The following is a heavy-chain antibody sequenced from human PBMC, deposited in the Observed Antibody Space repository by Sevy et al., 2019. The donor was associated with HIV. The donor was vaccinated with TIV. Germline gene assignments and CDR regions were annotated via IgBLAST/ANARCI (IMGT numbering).Heavy chain of an antibody. D-gene: IGHD2-2*01. CDR2: IYHSGST. CDR3: ARDRYCSSTSCSGRVGMDV. Sequence: SETLSLTCAVSGGSISSSNWWSWVRQPPGKGLEWIGEIYHSGSTNYNPSLKSRVTISVDKSKNQFSLKLSSVTAADKAVYYCARDRYCSSTSCSGRVGMDVWGQGTTVTVSS. CDR1: GGSISSSNW. V-gene: IGHV4-4*02. J-gene: IGHJ6*02.